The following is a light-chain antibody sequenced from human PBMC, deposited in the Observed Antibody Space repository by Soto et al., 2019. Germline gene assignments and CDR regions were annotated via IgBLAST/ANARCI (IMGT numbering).Light chain of an antibody. CDR3: QKYTSAKWK. V-gene: IGKV1-27*01. J-gene: IGKJ1*01. CDR1: QGISNY. Sequence: DIQMTQSPSSLSASVGDRVTITCRASQGISNYLAWYQQKPGKVPKLLIYAASTLHSGVPSRFSGSGSGTDFTLTISSLQPEDVAIYYCQKYTSAKWKCGQGTKVDIK. CDR2: AAS.